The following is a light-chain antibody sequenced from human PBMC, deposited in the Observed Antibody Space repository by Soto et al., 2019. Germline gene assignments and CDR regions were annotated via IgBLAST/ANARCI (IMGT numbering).Light chain of an antibody. CDR1: SSNTGAGYD. J-gene: IGLJ2*01. CDR3: QSYDSSLSGHVV. CDR2: SSN. V-gene: IGLV1-40*01. Sequence: QSVLTQPPSVSGAPGQRVTISCTGSSSNTGAGYDVHWYQHLPGTAPKLLIYSSNNRPSGVPDRFSGSKSGTSASLAITGLQAEDEADYYCQSYDSSLSGHVVFGGGTKVTVL.